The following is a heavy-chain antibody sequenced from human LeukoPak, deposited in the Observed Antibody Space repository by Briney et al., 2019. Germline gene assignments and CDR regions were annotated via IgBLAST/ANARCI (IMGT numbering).Heavy chain of an antibody. Sequence: SETLSLTCAVSGGSISSSNWWSWVRQPPGKGLEWIGEINHGGSTNYNPSLKSRVTISVDTSKNQFSLKLSSVTAADTAVYYCARDTYYYDSSGYWGGFDYWGQGTLVTVSS. V-gene: IGHV4-4*02. CDR3: ARDTYYYDSSGYWGGFDY. J-gene: IGHJ4*02. D-gene: IGHD3-22*01. CDR1: GGSISSSNW. CDR2: INHGGST.